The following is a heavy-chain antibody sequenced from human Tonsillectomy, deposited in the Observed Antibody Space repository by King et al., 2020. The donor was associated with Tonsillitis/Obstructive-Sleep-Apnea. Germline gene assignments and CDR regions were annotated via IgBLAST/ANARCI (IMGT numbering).Heavy chain of an antibody. J-gene: IGHJ4*01. V-gene: IGHV5-51*01. Sequence: DVQLVESGAEVKKPGESLEISCKGSGYNFANSWIAWVRQTPGKGLEWMAIIYPGDSDIKYSPSFQGQVSISADKSLSTAYLQWSSLKASDTAMYYCARGPYSGTYFDYWGHGTLVTVSS. CDR3: ARGPYSGTYFDY. CDR2: IYPGDSDI. D-gene: IGHD1-26*01. CDR1: GYNFANSW.